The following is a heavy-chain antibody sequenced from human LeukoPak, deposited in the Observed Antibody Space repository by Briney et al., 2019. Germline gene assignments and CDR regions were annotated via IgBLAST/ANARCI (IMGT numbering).Heavy chain of an antibody. CDR3: ARAVFWSGYYADPNWFDP. D-gene: IGHD3-3*01. V-gene: IGHV3-74*01. Sequence: SGGSLRLSCAASGFTFSSYWMRWVRQAPGKGLVWVSRINSDGSSTSYADSVEGRFTIARDNAKNTLYLQMNSLRAEDTAVYYCARAVFWSGYYADPNWFDPWGQGTLVTVSS. J-gene: IGHJ5*02. CDR1: GFTFSSYW. CDR2: INSDGSST.